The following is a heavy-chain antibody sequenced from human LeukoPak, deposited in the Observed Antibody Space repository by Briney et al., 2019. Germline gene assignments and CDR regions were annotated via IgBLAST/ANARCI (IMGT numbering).Heavy chain of an antibody. D-gene: IGHD6-19*01. J-gene: IGHJ4*02. Sequence: GGSLRLSCAASGFTFSDYYMSWIRQAPGKGLEWVSYISSSGSSTYYADSVKGRFTISRDNAKNSLYLQMNSLRVEDTAVYYCASNGGAVAKTTEFDYWGQGTLVTVSS. CDR2: ISSSGSST. CDR3: ASNGGAVAKTTEFDY. CDR1: GFTFSDYY. V-gene: IGHV3-11*01.